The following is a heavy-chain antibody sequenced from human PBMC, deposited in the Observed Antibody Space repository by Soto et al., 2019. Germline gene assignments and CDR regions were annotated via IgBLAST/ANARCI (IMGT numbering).Heavy chain of an antibody. V-gene: IGHV1-69*01. J-gene: IGHJ4*02. Sequence: QVQLMQSGTEVKKPGSSVKVSCKASGGTFSSYAISWVRQAPGQGLEWMGGIIPIFGTANYAQKFQGRVTITADESTSTAYMELSSLRSEDTAVYYCARETRRRYCSGGSCYSGAVYWGQGTLVTVSS. CDR3: ARETRRRYCSGGSCYSGAVY. D-gene: IGHD2-15*01. CDR1: GGTFSSYA. CDR2: IIPIFGTA.